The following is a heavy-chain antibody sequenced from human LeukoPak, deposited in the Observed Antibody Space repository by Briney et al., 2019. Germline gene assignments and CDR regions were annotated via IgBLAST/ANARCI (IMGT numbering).Heavy chain of an antibody. CDR1: GFTFIGYD. D-gene: IGHD6-19*01. CDR3: ARGGIQVSGIDEFDY. V-gene: IGHV3-13*01. CDR2: IGIRGDT. J-gene: IGHJ4*02. Sequence: HPGGSLRLSCVASGFTFIGYDMHWVRQVIGKCLEWVSAIGIRGDTHYSGSVRGRFTISRENAESSLYLQMNSLRAEDTAVYYCARGGIQVSGIDEFDYWGQGTLVTVSS.